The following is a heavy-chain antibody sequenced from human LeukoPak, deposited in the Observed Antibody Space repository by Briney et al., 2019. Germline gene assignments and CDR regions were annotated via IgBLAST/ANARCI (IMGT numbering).Heavy chain of an antibody. CDR2: ISSSSIYT. Sequence: GGSLTLSCAASGFIFSDYYMSWIRQAPGKGLEWLSYISSSSIYTSYADSVKGRFTISRDNSKNALYLQMNSLRAEDTAVYYCATKDYGGNSVWWRWLHWGQGTLVTVSS. V-gene: IGHV3-11*03. CDR3: ATKDYGGNSVWWRWLH. CDR1: GFIFSDYY. D-gene: IGHD4-23*01. J-gene: IGHJ4*02.